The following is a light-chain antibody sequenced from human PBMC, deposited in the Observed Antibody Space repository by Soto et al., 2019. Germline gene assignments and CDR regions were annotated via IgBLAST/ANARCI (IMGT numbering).Light chain of an antibody. V-gene: IGKV3-20*01. CDR1: QSVSSSY. Sequence: EIVLTQSPGTLSLSPGERATLSCRASQSVSSSYLAWYQQKPGQAPRLLIYGASSRATGIPDRFSGSGSGTDFTLTISRREPEDFAVYYCQQYGSSAPITFGKGTRLEI. CDR3: QQYGSSAPIT. CDR2: GAS. J-gene: IGKJ5*01.